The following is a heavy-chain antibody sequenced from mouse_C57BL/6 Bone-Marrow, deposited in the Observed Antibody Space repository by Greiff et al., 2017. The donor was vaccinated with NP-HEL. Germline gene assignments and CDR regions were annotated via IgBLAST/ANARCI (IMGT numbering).Heavy chain of an antibody. D-gene: IGHD2-4*01. J-gene: IGHJ3*01. CDR1: GYTFTSYW. V-gene: IGHV1-55*01. CDR2: IYPGSGST. CDR3: ARVWDYDGGRFAY. Sequence: VQLQQPGAELVKPGASVKMSCKASGYTFTSYWITWVKQRPGQGLECIGDIYPGSGSTNYNEKFKSKATLTVDTSSSTAYMQLSSLTSEDSAVYYCARVWDYDGGRFAYWGQGTLVTVSA.